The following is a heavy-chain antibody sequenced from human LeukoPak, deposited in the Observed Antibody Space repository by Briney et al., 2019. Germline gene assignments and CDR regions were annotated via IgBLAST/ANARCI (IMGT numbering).Heavy chain of an antibody. D-gene: IGHD6-13*01. J-gene: IGHJ4*02. V-gene: IGHV3-15*01. CDR1: GFTFSNAW. Sequence: GRSLRLSCAASGFTFSNAWMSWVRQAPGKGLEWVGRIKSKTDGGTTDYAAPVKGRFTISRDDSKNTLYLQMNSLKTEDTAVYYCTTGFSSSWNLFDYWGQGTLVTVSS. CDR3: TTGFSSSWNLFDY. CDR2: IKSKTDGGTT.